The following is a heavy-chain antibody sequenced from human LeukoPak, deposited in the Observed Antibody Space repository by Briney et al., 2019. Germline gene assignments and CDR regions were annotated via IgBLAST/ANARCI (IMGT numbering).Heavy chain of an antibody. V-gene: IGHV4-4*07. D-gene: IGHD1-26*01. CDR1: GGSISSYH. CDR3: ARENSGSYREFDY. J-gene: IGHJ4*02. CDR2: IYPSGST. Sequence: SETLSLTCTVSGGSISSYHWNWIRQPAGKGLEWIGRIYPSGSTNYNPSLKSRVTMSVDTSKNQFSLKLSSVTAADTAVYYCARENSGSYREFDYWGQGTLVTVSS.